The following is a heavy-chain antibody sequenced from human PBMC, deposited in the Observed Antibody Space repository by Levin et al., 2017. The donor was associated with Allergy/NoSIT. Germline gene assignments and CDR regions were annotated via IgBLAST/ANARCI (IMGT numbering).Heavy chain of an antibody. J-gene: IGHJ4*02. D-gene: IGHD5-12*01. CDR3: ARDQEWLRLGLRYFDY. Sequence: GGSLRLSCAASGFTFSSYSMNWVRQAPGKGLEWVSSISSSSSYIYYADSVKGRFTISRDNAKNSLYLQMNSLRAEDTAVYYCARDQEWLRLGLRYFDYWGQGTLVTVSS. V-gene: IGHV3-21*01. CDR2: ISSSSSYI. CDR1: GFTFSSYS.